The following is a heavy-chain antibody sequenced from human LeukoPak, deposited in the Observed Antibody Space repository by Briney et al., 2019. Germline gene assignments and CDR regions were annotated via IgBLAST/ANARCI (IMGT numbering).Heavy chain of an antibody. V-gene: IGHV3-33*08. CDR2: IWYDGSNK. J-gene: IGHJ4*02. CDR1: GFTFSDHY. CDR3: ARDNWNDGLDY. Sequence: GRSLRLSCAASGFTFSDHYMDWVRQAPGKGLEWVAVIWYDGSNKYYADSVKGRFTISRDNSKNTLYLQMNSLRAEDTAVHYCARDNWNDGLDYWGQGTLVTVSS. D-gene: IGHD1-20*01.